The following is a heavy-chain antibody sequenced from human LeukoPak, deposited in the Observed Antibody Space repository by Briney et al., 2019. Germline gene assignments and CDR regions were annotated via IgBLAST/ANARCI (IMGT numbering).Heavy chain of an antibody. V-gene: IGHV3-48*03. CDR2: ISGRGDTI. J-gene: IGHJ3*02. Sequence: PGGSLRPSCAASGFTFRVYEMQWVRQAPGKGLEWVSYISGRGDTIYYADSVKGRFTISRDNARNSLYLQMNSLRSEDTALYYCARGDYYGSQNYTYDIWGQGTMVTVSS. CDR3: ARGDYYGSQNYTYDI. CDR1: GFTFRVYE. D-gene: IGHD3-10*01.